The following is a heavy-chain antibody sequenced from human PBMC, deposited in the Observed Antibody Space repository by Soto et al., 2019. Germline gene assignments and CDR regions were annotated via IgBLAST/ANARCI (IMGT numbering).Heavy chain of an antibody. J-gene: IGHJ4*02. CDR1: GFSFSGYA. CDR3: AKDSGSGNYFDY. CDR2: ISDDGSIK. D-gene: IGHD3-10*01. V-gene: IGHV3-30*18. Sequence: PGGSLRLSCAASGFSFSGYAMHWVRQGPGKGLEWVAVISDDGSIKYYADSAKGRFIISRDNSKNMLYLQMNSLRPEDTALYYCAKDSGSGNYFDYWGQGTLVTVSS.